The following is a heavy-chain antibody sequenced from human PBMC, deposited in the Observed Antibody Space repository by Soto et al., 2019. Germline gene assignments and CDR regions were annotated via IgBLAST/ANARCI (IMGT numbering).Heavy chain of an antibody. CDR3: ARNGQNYDVHGAVEMDV. J-gene: IGHJ6*02. V-gene: IGHV3-33*01. CDR2: IWYDGSNK. CDR1: GFTFSSYG. Sequence: QVQLVESGGGVVQPGSSLRLACAASGFTFSSYGMHWVRQAPGKGLEWVAVIWYDGSNKYYADSVKGRFTISRDNSKNTLYLQMNSLRAEDTAVYYCARNGQNYDVHGAVEMDVCCQGTTVTVSS. D-gene: IGHD3-3*01.